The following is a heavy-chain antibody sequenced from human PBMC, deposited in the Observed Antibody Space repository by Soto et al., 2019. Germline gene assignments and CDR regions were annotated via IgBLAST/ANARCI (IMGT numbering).Heavy chain of an antibody. CDR2: IRRSGGST. CDR3: AKPPDYNWNDY. V-gene: IGHV3-23*01. J-gene: IGHJ4*02. D-gene: IGHD1-20*01. Sequence: GGSLRLSCAASGFTFSSYGMHWVRQAPGKGLEWVSVIRRSGGSTYYADSVKGRFTISRDNSKDTLYLQMNNLRTEDTAVYYCAKPPDYNWNDYWGQGTLVTVSS. CDR1: GFTFSSYG.